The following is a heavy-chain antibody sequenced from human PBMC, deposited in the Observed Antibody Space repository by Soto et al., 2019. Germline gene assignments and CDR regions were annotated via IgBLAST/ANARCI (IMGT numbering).Heavy chain of an antibody. CDR2: INPNSGGT. CDR3: ARGGGAGDIVAVPAAIEGLSAAAL. CDR1: GDAFTGCY. J-gene: IGHJ4*02. D-gene: IGHD2-2*01. Sequence: ASMKVSCTASGDAFTGCYMRWVRHAPGQGLEWMGLINPNSGGTNYAQKVQGRVTTTRDRSSSTAYMELSRLRSDGRAVYYCARGGGAGDIVAVPAAIEGLSAAALWGQGTLVTVSS. V-gene: IGHV1-2*02.